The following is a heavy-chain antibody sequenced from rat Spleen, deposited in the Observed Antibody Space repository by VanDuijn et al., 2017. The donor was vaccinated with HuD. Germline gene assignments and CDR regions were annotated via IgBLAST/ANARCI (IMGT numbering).Heavy chain of an antibody. CDR3: VRHEYYGYTSGY. CDR1: GFTFSNYY. CDR2: ISTGGGNT. D-gene: IGHD1-9*01. J-gene: IGHJ2*01. Sequence: EVQLVESGGGLVQPGRSLKLSCAASGFTFSNYYMAWVRQAPTKGLEWVASISTGGGNTYYRDSVKGRFTISRDNAKSTLYLQMDSLRSEDTATYYCVRHEYYGYTSGYWGQGVMVTVSS. V-gene: IGHV5-25*01.